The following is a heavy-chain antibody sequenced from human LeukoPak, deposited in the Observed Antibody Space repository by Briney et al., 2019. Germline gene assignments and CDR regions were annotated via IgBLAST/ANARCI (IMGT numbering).Heavy chain of an antibody. CDR3: ARVDIVTVPSANFDC. Sequence: KSSETLSLTCFVSGGSISTNSYYWGWVRQPPGKGLEWIGSIFYSGNTYYNPSFRSRVSISVDTSKNQFSLKLFSVTAVDTAVYYCARVDIVTVPSANFDCWGQGTLVTVSS. D-gene: IGHD2-15*01. V-gene: IGHV4-39*01. J-gene: IGHJ4*02. CDR2: IFYSGNT. CDR1: GGSISTNSYY.